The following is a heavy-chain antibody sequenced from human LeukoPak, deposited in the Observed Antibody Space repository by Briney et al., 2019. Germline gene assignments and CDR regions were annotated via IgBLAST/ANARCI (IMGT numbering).Heavy chain of an antibody. D-gene: IGHD5-12*01. CDR3: ARGIPAGSINAFDI. Sequence: ASVKVTCKASGGTFSSYAISWVRQAPGQGLEWMGGIIPIFGTANYAQKFQGRVTITADESTSTAYMELSSLRSEDTAVYYCARGIPAGSINAFDIWGQGTMVTVSS. CDR2: IIPIFGTA. CDR1: GGTFSSYA. J-gene: IGHJ3*02. V-gene: IGHV1-69*13.